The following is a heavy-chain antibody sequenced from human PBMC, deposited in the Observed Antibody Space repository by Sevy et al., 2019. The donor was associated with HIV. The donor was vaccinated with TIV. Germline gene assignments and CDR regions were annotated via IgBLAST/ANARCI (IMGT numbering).Heavy chain of an antibody. CDR1: GGPFNTYA. CDR2: IIPLFGTT. V-gene: IGHV1-69*13. CDR3: ASEVGGSVRLERLTSYYGVDV. Sequence: ASVKVSCKASGGPFNTYAITWIRQAPGQGLEWMGGIIPLFGTTHYAQKFQGRVTITADESRTTAYLEVSSLRSEDTAVYYCASEVGGSVRLERLTSYYGVDVWGQGTTVTVSS. D-gene: IGHD1-1*01. J-gene: IGHJ6*02.